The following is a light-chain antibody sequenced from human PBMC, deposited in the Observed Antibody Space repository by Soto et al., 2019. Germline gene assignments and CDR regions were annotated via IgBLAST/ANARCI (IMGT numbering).Light chain of an antibody. V-gene: IGKV1-39*01. J-gene: IGKJ2*01. CDR3: QQSYSAPYT. CDR2: AAS. Sequence: DIQMTQSPSSLSASVGDRVTITCRASQSISNYLNWYQQKPGKAPNLLIYAASSLQSGVPSRFSGSGSGTDFTLTISSLQHEDFATYYCQQSYSAPYTFGQGTKLEIK. CDR1: QSISNY.